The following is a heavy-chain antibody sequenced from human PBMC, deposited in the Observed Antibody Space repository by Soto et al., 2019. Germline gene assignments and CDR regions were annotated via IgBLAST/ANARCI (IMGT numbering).Heavy chain of an antibody. D-gene: IGHD3-10*01. V-gene: IGHV4-59*08. CDR3: ARHRYYYGSGDPSPFDAFDI. CDR2: IYYSGRT. Sequence: QVQLQESGPGLVKPSETLSLTCTVSGGSISSYYWSWIRQPPGKGLEWIGYIYYSGRTNYNPSLKSRVTISVDTSKNQFSLKLSYVTAADTAVYYCARHRYYYGSGDPSPFDAFDIWGQGTMVTVSS. J-gene: IGHJ3*02. CDR1: GGSISSYY.